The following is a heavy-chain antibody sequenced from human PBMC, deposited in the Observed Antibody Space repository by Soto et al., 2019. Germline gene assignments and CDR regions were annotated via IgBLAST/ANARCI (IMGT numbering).Heavy chain of an antibody. J-gene: IGHJ6*02. V-gene: IGHV3-23*01. CDR1: GFSISDYA. CDR3: ASGGYYYYYGMDV. Sequence: GGSLRLSCVASGFSISDYAVNWVSQAPGKRLEWVSFISSDGSTTYYADSVEGRFTVSRDNSRTTLYLQMNSLRAEDTAVYYCASGGYYYYYGMDVWGQGTTVTASS. CDR2: ISSDGSTT.